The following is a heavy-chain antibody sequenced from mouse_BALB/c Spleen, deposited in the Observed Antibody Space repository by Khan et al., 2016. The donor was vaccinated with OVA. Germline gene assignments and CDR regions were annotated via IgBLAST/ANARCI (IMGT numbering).Heavy chain of an antibody. D-gene: IGHD3-3*01. V-gene: IGHV1-18*01. CDR2: INPENGVT. CDR3: ARDAGRY. J-gene: IGHJ4*01. Sequence: VQLKQSGPELVKPGASVKISCKTSGYTFIEYTLHWVKQSHGKSLEWIGVINPENGVTSYNQNFKGKATLTVDKSSSTAYMEFRSLTSEDSAVYYCARDAGRYWGQGTSVTVSS. CDR1: GYTFIEYT.